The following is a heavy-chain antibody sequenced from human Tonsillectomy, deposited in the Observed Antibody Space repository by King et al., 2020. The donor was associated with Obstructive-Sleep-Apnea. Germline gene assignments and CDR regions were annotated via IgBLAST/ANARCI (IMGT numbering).Heavy chain of an antibody. CDR1: GYTFTGYY. Sequence: QLVQSGAEVKKPGASVKVSCKASGYTFTGYYMHWVRQAPGQGLEWMGWINPNSGGTNYAQKFQGRVTMTRDTSISTAYMELSSLRSDDTAVYYCARDLSYSTMVPPRTFYFNYWGQGTLVTVSS. CDR3: ARDLSYSTMVPPRTFYFNY. V-gene: IGHV1-2*02. D-gene: IGHD6-13*01. CDR2: INPNSGGT. J-gene: IGHJ4*02.